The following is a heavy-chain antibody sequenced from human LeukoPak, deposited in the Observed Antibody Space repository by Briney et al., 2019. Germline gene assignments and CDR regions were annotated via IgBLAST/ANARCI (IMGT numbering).Heavy chain of an antibody. V-gene: IGHV4-34*01. CDR3: ARLRAAAGKKGYFDY. J-gene: IGHJ4*02. CDR1: GGSFSGYY. D-gene: IGHD6-13*01. CDR2: INHSGST. Sequence: SETLSLTCAVYGGSFSGYYWSWIRQPPGKGLEWIGEINHSGSTNYNPSLKSRVTISVGTSKNQFSLKLSSVTAADTAVYYCARLRAAAGKKGYFDYWGQGTLVTVSS.